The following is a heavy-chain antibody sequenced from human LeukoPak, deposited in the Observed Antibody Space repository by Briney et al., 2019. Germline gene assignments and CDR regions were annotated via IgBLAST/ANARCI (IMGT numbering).Heavy chain of an antibody. V-gene: IGHV3-23*01. CDR3: AKEGIWSGSH. Sequence: PGGSLRLCCAASGFILSSYAMSGVRQATGKCLECVSTISGRENSAYCADPVKGRFTISRDNYKSPLYLQMNSLRGEDTAVYYCAKEGIWSGSHWGQGTLVTVSS. CDR1: GFILSSYA. J-gene: IGHJ4*02. D-gene: IGHD3-3*01. CDR2: ISGRENSA.